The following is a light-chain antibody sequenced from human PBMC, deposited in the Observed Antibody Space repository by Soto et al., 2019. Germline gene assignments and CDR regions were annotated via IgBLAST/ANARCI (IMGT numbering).Light chain of an antibody. CDR2: AAS. CDR3: QKYNSAPLP. Sequence: DIQMTQSPSSLSASVGDRVTITCRARQGISNYLAWYQQKPEKVPKLLIYAASTLQSGVPSRVSGSGSGTDFTLTISSLQPEDVATYYCQKYNSAPLPFGPGTKVDIK. V-gene: IGKV1-27*01. CDR1: QGISNY. J-gene: IGKJ3*01.